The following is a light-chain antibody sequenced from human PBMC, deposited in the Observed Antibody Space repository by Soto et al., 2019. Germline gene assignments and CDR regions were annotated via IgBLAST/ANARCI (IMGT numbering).Light chain of an antibody. Sequence: QSVLTQPASVSGSPGQSITISCTGTSSDVGAYNFVSWYQQYPGKAPKLMIYEVSNRPLGVSNRFSGSKAGNTASLSISGLQAEDEADYYCSSYTTRSNWVFGGGTKLTVL. CDR1: SSDVGAYNF. V-gene: IGLV2-14*01. CDR3: SSYTTRSNWV. J-gene: IGLJ3*02. CDR2: EVS.